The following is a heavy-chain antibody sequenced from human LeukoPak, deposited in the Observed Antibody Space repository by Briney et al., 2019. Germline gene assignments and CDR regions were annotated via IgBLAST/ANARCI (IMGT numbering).Heavy chain of an antibody. V-gene: IGHV3-48*03. J-gene: IGHJ4*02. CDR2: ISSSGSTI. CDR3: ARDRPLYYYDSSGYQTNYYFDY. Sequence: GGSLRLSCAASGFTFSSYEMNWVRQAPGKGLEWVSYISSSGSTIYYADSVKGRFTISRDNAKNSLYLQMNSLRAEDTAVYYCARDRPLYYYDSSGYQTNYYFDYWGQGTLVTVSS. CDR1: GFTFSSYE. D-gene: IGHD3-22*01.